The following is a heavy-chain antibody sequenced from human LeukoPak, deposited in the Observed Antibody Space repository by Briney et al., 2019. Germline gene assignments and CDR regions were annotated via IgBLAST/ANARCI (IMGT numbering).Heavy chain of an antibody. CDR2: ISGSGGST. CDR3: AKDPVGYCSSTSCYEDY. J-gene: IGHJ4*02. V-gene: IGHV3-23*01. Sequence: GGSLRLSCAASGFTFSSYAMSWVRQAPGKGLEWVSAISGSGGSTYYADSVKGRFTISRDNSKNTLYLQMNSLRAEDTAVYYCAKDPVGYCSSTSCYEDYWGQGTLVTVSS. CDR1: GFTFSSYA. D-gene: IGHD2-2*01.